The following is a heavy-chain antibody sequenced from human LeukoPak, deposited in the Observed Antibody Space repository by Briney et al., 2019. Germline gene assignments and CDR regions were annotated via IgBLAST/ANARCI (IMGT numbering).Heavy chain of an antibody. D-gene: IGHD1-26*01. CDR3: ATDILSRPTYSGSYWIRDY. Sequence: ASVKVSCKVSGHTLTELSMHWVRQAPGKGLEWMGGFDPEDGETIYAQKFQGRVTMTEDTSTDTAYMELSSLRSEDTAVYYCATDILSRPTYSGSYWIRDYWGQGTLVTVSS. CDR1: GHTLTELS. CDR2: FDPEDGET. J-gene: IGHJ4*02. V-gene: IGHV1-24*01.